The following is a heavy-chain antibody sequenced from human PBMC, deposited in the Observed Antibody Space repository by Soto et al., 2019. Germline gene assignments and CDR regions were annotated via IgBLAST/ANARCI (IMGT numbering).Heavy chain of an antibody. V-gene: IGHV3-21*04. CDR3: AKGRSYYYYYGVDV. CDR1: GFTFSSYS. Sequence: GGSLILSCAASGFTFSSYSMNWVRQAPGKGLEWVSSISSSSSYIYYADSVKGRFTISRDNAKNSLYLQMNSLRAEDTALYYCAKGRSYYYYYGVDVWGQGTTVTVSS. CDR2: ISSSSSYI. J-gene: IGHJ6*02.